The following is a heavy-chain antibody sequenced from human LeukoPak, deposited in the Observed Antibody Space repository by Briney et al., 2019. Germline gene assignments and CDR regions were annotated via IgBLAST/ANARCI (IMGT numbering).Heavy chain of an antibody. D-gene: IGHD4-11*01. CDR3: SRGDQQLVFVY. V-gene: IGHV3-23*01. CDR1: GFTFSGHA. J-gene: IGHJ4*02. CDR2: ITGSAKTT. Sequence: GGSLRLSCGASGFTFSGHAMVWASQAPGKGLEWVSSITGSAKTTYYADSVKGRFTISRDNSRNTLDLQLNSLRAEDTAIYYCSRGDQQLVFVYWGQGTLITVSS.